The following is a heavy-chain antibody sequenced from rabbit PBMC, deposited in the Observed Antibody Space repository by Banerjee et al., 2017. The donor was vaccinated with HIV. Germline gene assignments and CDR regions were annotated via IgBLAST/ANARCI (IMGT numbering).Heavy chain of an antibody. J-gene: IGHJ4*01. Sequence: QSLEESGGDLVKPGASLTLTCTASGFDLSSRYYMCWVRQAPGKGLEWIACIYAGGSGSTYYASWAKGRFTISKTSSTTVTLQMTSLTAADTATYFCARGGNTGYGYATWGPGTLVTVS. V-gene: IGHV1S40*01. CDR3: ARGGNTGYGYAT. CDR2: IYAGGSGST. D-gene: IGHD6-1*01. CDR1: GFDLSSRYY.